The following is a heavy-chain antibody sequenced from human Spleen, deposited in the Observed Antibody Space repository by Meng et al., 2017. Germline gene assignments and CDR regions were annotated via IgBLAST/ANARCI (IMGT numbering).Heavy chain of an antibody. V-gene: IGHV3-69-1*01. CDR1: GLSFSDNY. D-gene: IGHD2/OR15-2a*01. CDR3: ARGGWGDSSFEYFNQ. Sequence: GGSLRLSCAVSGLSFSDNYMTWVRQAPGKGLEWVSSISSSSYIYYADLVKGRFTISRDNAKNSLYPQMNSLRAEDTAVYYCARGGWGDSSFEYFNQWGQGTLVTVSS. CDR2: ISSSSYI. J-gene: IGHJ4*02.